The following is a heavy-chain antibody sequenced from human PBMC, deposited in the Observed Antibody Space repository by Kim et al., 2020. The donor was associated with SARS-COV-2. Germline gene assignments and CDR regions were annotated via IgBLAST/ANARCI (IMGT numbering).Heavy chain of an antibody. J-gene: IGHJ6*02. CDR3: ARISGYYYYGMDV. Sequence: TPSLKSRVTISVDTSTNQFSLKLSSVTAADTAVYYCARISGYYYYGMDVWGQGTTVTVSS. D-gene: IGHD2-15*01. V-gene: IGHV4-34*01.